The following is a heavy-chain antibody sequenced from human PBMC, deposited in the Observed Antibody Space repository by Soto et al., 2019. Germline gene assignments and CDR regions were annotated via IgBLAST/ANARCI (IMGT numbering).Heavy chain of an antibody. J-gene: IGHJ3*02. D-gene: IGHD4-17*01. CDR2: IYSGGST. CDR1: GFTVSSNY. CDR3: ARDILGYGDYELDAFDI. Sequence: GGSLRLSCAASGFTVSSNYMSWVRQAPGKGLEWVSVIYSGGSTYYADSVKGRFTISRDNSKNTLYLQMNSLRAEDTAVYYCARDILGYGDYELDAFDIWGQGTMVTVSS. V-gene: IGHV3-66*01.